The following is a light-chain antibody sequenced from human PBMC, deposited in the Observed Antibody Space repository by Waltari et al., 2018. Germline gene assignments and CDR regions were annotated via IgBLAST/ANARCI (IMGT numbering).Light chain of an antibody. V-gene: IGKV3-15*01. CDR2: DAY. Sequence: EIEMTQSPATLSVSPGERATLSCRASQSVGSKLAWYQQKPGQAPRLLIYDAYTRATGIPARFTGSGSGTEFTLTISSLQSEDVAFYYCQQYYRIPYTFGQETKLEIK. CDR3: QQYYRIPYT. CDR1: QSVGSK. J-gene: IGKJ2*01.